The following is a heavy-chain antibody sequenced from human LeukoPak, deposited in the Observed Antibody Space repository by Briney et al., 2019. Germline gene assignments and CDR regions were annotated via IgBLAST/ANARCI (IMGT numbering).Heavy chain of an antibody. J-gene: IGHJ4*02. Sequence: GESLKISCKGSGYSFSSYWINWVRQMPGKGLEWMGIIYPGDSDTRYSPSFQGQVTISADKSISTAYLQWSSLKASDTAMYYCARRRSGSSSWYYFDYWGQGTLVTVSS. CDR3: ARRRSGSSSWYYFDY. CDR1: GYSFSSYW. D-gene: IGHD6-13*01. CDR2: IYPGDSDT. V-gene: IGHV5-51*01.